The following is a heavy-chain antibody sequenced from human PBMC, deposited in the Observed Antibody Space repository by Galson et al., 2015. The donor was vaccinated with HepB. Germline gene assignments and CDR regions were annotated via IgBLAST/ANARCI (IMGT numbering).Heavy chain of an antibody. D-gene: IGHD3-22*01. V-gene: IGHV4-59*01. CDR3: ARCPYDSSAPGGGYFDY. CDR1: GGPISIYY. J-gene: IGHJ4*02. CDR2: IYYSGNT. Sequence: ETLSLTCTVSGGPISIYYWSWIRQPTGKGLEWIGYIYYSGNTNYNTSLKSRVTISVDTSKNQFSLKLSSVTAADTAVYYCARCPYDSSAPGGGYFDYWGQGTLVTVSS.